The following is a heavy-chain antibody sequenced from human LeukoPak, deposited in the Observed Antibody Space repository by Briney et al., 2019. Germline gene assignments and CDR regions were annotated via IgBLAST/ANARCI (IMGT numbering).Heavy chain of an antibody. CDR1: GFTFSTYG. CDR2: ISSNGGST. Sequence: GGSLRLSCAASGFTFSTYGMHWVRQAPGKGLEYVSAISSNGGSTYYANSVKGRFTISRDNSKNTLYLQMGSLRAEDTAVYYCAKAPVVVVAALFDYWGQGTLATVSS. V-gene: IGHV3-64*01. D-gene: IGHD2-15*01. J-gene: IGHJ4*02. CDR3: AKAPVVVVAALFDY.